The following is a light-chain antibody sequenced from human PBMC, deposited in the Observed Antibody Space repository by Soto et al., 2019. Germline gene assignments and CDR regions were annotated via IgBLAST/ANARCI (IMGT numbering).Light chain of an antibody. CDR1: QSLVHSDGNTH. V-gene: IGKV2-30*02. CDR2: KVS. Sequence: DVVMTQSPLSLPVTLGQPASISCRSTQSLVHSDGNTHLNWFQQRPGQSPRRLICKVSNRDSGVPDRFRGSASGTDLTLKISRVEAEDVGVYYCMQGTHWPYTFGQGTKLEIK. CDR3: MQGTHWPYT. J-gene: IGKJ2*01.